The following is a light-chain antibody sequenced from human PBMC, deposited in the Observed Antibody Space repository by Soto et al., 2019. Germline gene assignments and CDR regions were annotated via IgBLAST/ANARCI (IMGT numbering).Light chain of an antibody. J-gene: IGKJ1*01. CDR2: GAS. Sequence: EIVMTQSPATLSVSPAERATLSSRASQSVSSNLAWYQQKPGQAPRLLIYGASTRATGIPARFSGSGSGTEFTLTISSLQSEDFAVYDCQQYNNWPQSFGQGTQVDIK. V-gene: IGKV3-15*01. CDR1: QSVSSN. CDR3: QQYNNWPQS.